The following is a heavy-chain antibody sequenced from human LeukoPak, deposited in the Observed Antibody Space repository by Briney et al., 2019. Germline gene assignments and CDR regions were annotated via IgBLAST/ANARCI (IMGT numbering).Heavy chain of an antibody. CDR1: GGSLSSYY. CDR2: IYYSGST. Sequence: SETLSLTCTVSGGSLSSYYWSWIRQPPGKGLEWIGYIYYSGSTNYNPSLKSRVTISVDTSENQFSLKLSSVTAADTAVYYCARVNSYGPYYYYYYMDVWGKGTTVTVSS. V-gene: IGHV4-59*01. CDR3: ARVNSYGPYYYYYYMDV. D-gene: IGHD5-18*01. J-gene: IGHJ6*03.